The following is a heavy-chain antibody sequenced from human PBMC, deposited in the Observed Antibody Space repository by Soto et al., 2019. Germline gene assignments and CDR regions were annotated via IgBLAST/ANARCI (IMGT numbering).Heavy chain of an antibody. Sequence: GASVKVSCKASGYTFTSYAMHWVRQAPGQRLEWMGWINAGNGNTKYSQKFQGRVTITRDTSASTAYMELSSLRSEDTAVYYCARGTPGDSGVNWFDPWGQGTLVTVSS. J-gene: IGHJ5*02. CDR2: INAGNGNT. CDR3: ARGTPGDSGVNWFDP. V-gene: IGHV1-3*01. CDR1: GYTFTSYA. D-gene: IGHD2-21*01.